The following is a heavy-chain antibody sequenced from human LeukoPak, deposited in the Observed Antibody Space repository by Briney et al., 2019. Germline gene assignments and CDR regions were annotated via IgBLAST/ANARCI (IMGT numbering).Heavy chain of an antibody. V-gene: IGHV3-23*01. CDR1: GFTFSSYA. CDR2: ISGSGTDT. J-gene: IGHJ4*02. Sequence: GGSLRLSCGGSGFTFSSYAMSWVRQAPGKGLEWVSAISGSGTDTFYANSVKGRFTISRDNPKNTLYLQMNSLRAEDTAVYYCAKGGGSSCYTPSDYWGQGTLVTVSS. CDR3: AKGGGSSCYTPSDY. D-gene: IGHD2-15*01.